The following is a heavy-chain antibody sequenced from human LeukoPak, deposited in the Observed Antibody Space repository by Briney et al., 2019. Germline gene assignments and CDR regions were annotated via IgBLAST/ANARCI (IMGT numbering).Heavy chain of an antibody. D-gene: IGHD6-6*01. V-gene: IGHV3-53*01. CDR2: IYGGGST. CDR3: TRLLPSSHHFFDS. CDR1: GFTVSNDY. J-gene: IGHJ4*02. Sequence: PGGSLRLSCAVSGFTVSNDYMSCVRQAPGKGLEWVSVIYGGGSTYYADSVRGRFTISRDNSENTLHLQMDSLRAEDTAVYYCTRLLPSSHHFFDSWGQGTLVTVSS.